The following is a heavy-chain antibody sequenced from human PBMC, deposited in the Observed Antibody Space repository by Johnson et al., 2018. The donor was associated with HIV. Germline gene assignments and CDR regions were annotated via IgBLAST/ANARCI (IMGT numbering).Heavy chain of an antibody. CDR2: IGYSASDT. D-gene: IGHD6-13*01. CDR3: AKGIAAAGTGAFDI. V-gene: IGHV3-23*04. Sequence: MQLVESGGGLVQPGGSLRLSCAVSGYSVTGYNMNWVRQAPVKGLEWVSSIGYSASDTYYADSVKGRFTISRDNSNNRLYLQMNSLRAEDTAVYYCAKGIAAAGTGAFDIWGQGTMVTVSS. CDR1: GYSVTGYN. J-gene: IGHJ3*02.